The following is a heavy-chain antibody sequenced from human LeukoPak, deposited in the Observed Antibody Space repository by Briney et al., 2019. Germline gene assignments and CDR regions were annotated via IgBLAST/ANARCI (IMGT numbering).Heavy chain of an antibody. CDR1: GYTFTSYG. D-gene: IGHD2-2*01. J-gene: IGHJ6*02. Sequence: GASVKVSRKASGYTFTSYGISWVRQAPGQGLEWMGWISAYNGNTNYAQKLQGRVTMTTDTSTSTAYMELRSLRSDDTAVYYCARDEAMRLWYYYGMDVWGQGTTVTVSS. CDR2: ISAYNGNT. CDR3: ARDEAMRLWYYYGMDV. V-gene: IGHV1-18*01.